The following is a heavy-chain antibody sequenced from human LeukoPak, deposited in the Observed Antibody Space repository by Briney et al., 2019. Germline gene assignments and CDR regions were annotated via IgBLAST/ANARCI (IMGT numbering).Heavy chain of an antibody. CDR3: ARGGVPAAMAYFDY. Sequence: GASVKVSCKASGGTFSSYAISWVRQAPGQGLEWMGGIIPIFGTANYAQKFQGRVTITTDESTSTAYMELSSLRSEDTAVYYCARGGVPAAMAYFDYWGQGTLVTVSS. CDR1: GGTFSSYA. CDR2: IIPIFGTA. J-gene: IGHJ4*02. V-gene: IGHV1-69*05. D-gene: IGHD2-2*01.